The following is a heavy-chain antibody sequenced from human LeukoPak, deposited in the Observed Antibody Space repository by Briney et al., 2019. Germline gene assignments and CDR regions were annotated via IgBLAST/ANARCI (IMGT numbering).Heavy chain of an antibody. CDR1: GFTFSNYT. J-gene: IGHJ6*02. CDR2: ISYDGNNK. V-gene: IGHV3-30*04. D-gene: IGHD3-3*01. CDR3: AARDYDFWSGYYGALDYYGMDV. Sequence: PGGSLRLSCAASGFTFSNYTMHWVRQAPGKGLEWVAVISYDGNNKYYAHSVKGRFTISRDNSKNTLYLQMNSLRAEDTAVYYCAARDYDFWSGYYGALDYYGMDVWGQGTTVTVSS.